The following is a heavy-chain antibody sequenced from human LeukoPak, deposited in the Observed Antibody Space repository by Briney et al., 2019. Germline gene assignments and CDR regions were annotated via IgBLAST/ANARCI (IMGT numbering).Heavy chain of an antibody. CDR3: ARGGIQVSGIDEFDY. V-gene: IGHV3-13*01. J-gene: IGHJ4*02. D-gene: IGHD6-19*01. CDR2: IGIRGDT. Sequence: GGSLRLSCAASGFTFIDYDMHWVRQVIGKGLEWVSAIGIRGDTHYSGSVKGRFTTSRENAESSLYLQMNSLRAEDTAVYYCARGGIQVSGIDEFDYWGQGTLVTVSS. CDR1: GFTFIDYD.